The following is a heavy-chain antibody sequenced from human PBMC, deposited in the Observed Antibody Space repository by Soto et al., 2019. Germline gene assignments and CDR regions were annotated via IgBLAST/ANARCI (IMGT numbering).Heavy chain of an antibody. CDR3: PAAQSLEK. CDR2: IWYDGSHK. D-gene: IGHD1-1*01. Sequence: GGSLRLSCAASGFTFTKFGMHWVRQAPGKGLEWVAIIWYDGSHKYYADSVKGRFTISRDNSKNTVSLHTDSLGAEDTAMYFCPAAQSLEKGGPGTLVTVSS. V-gene: IGHV3-33*01. CDR1: GFTFTKFG. J-gene: IGHJ4*01.